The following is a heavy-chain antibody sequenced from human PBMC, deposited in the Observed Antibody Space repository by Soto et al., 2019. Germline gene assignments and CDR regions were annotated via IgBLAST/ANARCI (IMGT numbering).Heavy chain of an antibody. CDR3: ARSSIALLYFDY. D-gene: IGHD6-6*01. J-gene: IGHJ4*02. CDR1: GFTFSSYG. Sequence: QVQLVESGGGVVQPGRSLRLSCAASGFTFSSYGMHWVRQAPGKGLEWVAVIWYDGSNKYYADSVKGRVTISRDNSKNTLYLQMNSLRAEDTAVYYCARSSIALLYFDYWGQGTLVTVSS. CDR2: IWYDGSNK. V-gene: IGHV3-33*01.